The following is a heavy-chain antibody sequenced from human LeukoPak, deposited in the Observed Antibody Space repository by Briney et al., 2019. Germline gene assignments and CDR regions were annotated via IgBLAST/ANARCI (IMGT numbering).Heavy chain of an antibody. CDR2: TSANNRNT. V-gene: IGHV1-18*01. CDR1: GYTFLSHG. Sequence: ASVKVSCKASGYTFLSHGFSWVRQAPGQGLEWMGWTSANNRNTNYAQRLQDRVTMTTDTSTNTAYMELRTLTSDDTAVYYCARSQAVVSSSLYYYYMDVWGKGTTIIVSS. CDR3: ARSQAVVSSSLYYYYMDV. D-gene: IGHD2-2*01. J-gene: IGHJ6*03.